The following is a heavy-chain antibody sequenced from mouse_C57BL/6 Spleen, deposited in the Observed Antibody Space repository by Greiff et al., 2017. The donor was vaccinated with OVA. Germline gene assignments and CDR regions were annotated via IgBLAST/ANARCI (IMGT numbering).Heavy chain of an antibody. CDR1: GFTFSSYA. CDR2: ISDGGSYT. J-gene: IGHJ2*01. CDR3: ARDTGYYYFDY. Sequence: EVMLVESGGGLVKPGGSLKLSCAASGFTFSSYAMSWVRQTPEKRLEWVATISDGGSYTYYPDNVKGRFTISRDNAKNNLYLQMSHLKSEDTAMYYCARDTGYYYFDYWGQGTTLTVSS. V-gene: IGHV5-4*01. D-gene: IGHD1-2*01.